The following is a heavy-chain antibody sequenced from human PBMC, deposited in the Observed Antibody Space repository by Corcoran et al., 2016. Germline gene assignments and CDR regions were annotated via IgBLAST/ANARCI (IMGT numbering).Heavy chain of an antibody. CDR3: AKDRVIAARSYYYYGMDV. J-gene: IGHJ6*02. V-gene: IGHV3-30*18. Sequence: QVQLVESGGGVVQPGRSLRLSCAASGFTFSSYGMHWVRQAPGKGLEWVAVISYDGSNKYYADSVKDRFTISRDNSKNTLYLQMNSLRAEDTAVYYCAKDRVIAARSYYYYGMDVWGQGTTATVSS. D-gene: IGHD6-6*01. CDR1: GFTFSSYG. CDR2: ISYDGSNK.